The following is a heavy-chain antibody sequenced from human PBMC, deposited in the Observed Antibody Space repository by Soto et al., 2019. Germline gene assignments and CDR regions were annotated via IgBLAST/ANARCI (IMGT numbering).Heavy chain of an antibody. V-gene: IGHV1-46*01. J-gene: IGHJ4*02. CDR3: ARGGHVVVVTAALDY. Sequence: QVQLMQSGAEVKKPGASVKVSCKASGDTFTDYYIHWVRQAPGQGLEWMGTVNPSGGHTTYAQHFLGRVTRTRDTSRRTLYMELTSLTSDDTAIYDCARGGHVVVVTAALDYWGQGTLVTVSS. CDR2: VNPSGGHT. D-gene: IGHD2-21*02. CDR1: GDTFTDYY.